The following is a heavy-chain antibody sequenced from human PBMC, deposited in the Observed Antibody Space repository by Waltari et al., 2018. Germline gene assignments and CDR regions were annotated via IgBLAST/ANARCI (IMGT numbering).Heavy chain of an antibody. Sequence: QVQLVQSGAEVKKPGASVKVSCKVSGYTLPELSMHWVRQAPGKGLEWMVGFDPEDGETIYAQKFQGRVTMTEDTSTDIAYMELSSLRSEDTAVYYCATRAKVGATTGQFDYWGQGTLVTVSS. CDR1: GYTLPELS. CDR3: ATRAKVGATTGQFDY. J-gene: IGHJ4*02. V-gene: IGHV1-24*01. D-gene: IGHD1-26*01. CDR2: FDPEDGET.